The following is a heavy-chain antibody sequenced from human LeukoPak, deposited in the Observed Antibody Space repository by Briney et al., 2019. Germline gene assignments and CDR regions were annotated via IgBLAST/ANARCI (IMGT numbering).Heavy chain of an antibody. CDR2: ISGSGGST. Sequence: GGSLRLSCAASGFTFSSYAMGWVRQAPGRGLEWVSAISGSGGSTYYADSVKGRFTISRDNSKNTLYLQMNSLRAEDTAVYYCAKDSGLLWFGESYDAFDIWGQGTMVTVSS. CDR1: GFTFSSYA. D-gene: IGHD3-10*01. V-gene: IGHV3-23*01. CDR3: AKDSGLLWFGESYDAFDI. J-gene: IGHJ3*02.